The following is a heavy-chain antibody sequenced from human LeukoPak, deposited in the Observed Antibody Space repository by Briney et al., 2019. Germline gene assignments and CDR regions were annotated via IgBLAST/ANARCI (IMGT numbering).Heavy chain of an antibody. D-gene: IGHD4-17*01. CDR3: ARDEGLGYGDYGAFDI. J-gene: IGHJ3*02. Sequence: GGSLRLSCAASGFTVTNNYMSWVRQAPGKGLEWVSYISSSSSYTNYADSVKGRFTISRDNAKNSLYLQMNSLRAEDTAVYYRARDEGLGYGDYGAFDIWGQGTMVTVSS. CDR2: ISSSSSYT. V-gene: IGHV3-11*05. CDR1: GFTVTNNY.